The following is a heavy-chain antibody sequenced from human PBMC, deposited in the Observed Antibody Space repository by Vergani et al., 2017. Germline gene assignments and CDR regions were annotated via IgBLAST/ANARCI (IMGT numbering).Heavy chain of an antibody. CDR2: ISWNSGSI. D-gene: IGHD1-14*01. CDR3: ARDLRLLYNRFDP. J-gene: IGHJ5*02. V-gene: IGHV3-9*01. CDR1: GFPFDDYV. Sequence: EVQLVESGGGLVQPGRSLRLSCAASGFPFDDYVMHWVRKAPGKGLEWVGSISWNSGSIAYAESVQGRFTISRDNAKNSLYLHMNSLRDEDTGVYYCARDLRLLYNRFDPWGQGTLVTVSS.